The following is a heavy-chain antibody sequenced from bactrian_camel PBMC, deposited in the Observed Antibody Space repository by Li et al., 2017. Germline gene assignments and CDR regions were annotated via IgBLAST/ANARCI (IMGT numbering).Heavy chain of an antibody. CDR3: AADHSWNRCPPRRYEYSF. V-gene: IGHV3S67*01. D-gene: IGHD1*01. CDR2: IESDGST. Sequence: VQLVESGGGSVQVGGSLRLSCVASGDTIGRYCMGWFRQIPDKEREAVAGIESDGSTSYANSVKGRFTISQDSATNTLYLQMNSLKSEDTSIYYCAADHSWNRCPPRRYEYSFWGQGTQVTVS. CDR1: GDTIGRYC. J-gene: IGHJ4*01.